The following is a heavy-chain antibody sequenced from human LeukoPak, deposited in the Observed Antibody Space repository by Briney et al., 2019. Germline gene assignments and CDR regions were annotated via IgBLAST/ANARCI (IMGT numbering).Heavy chain of an antibody. CDR1: GNYW. V-gene: IGHV3-74*01. J-gene: IGHJ4*02. CDR3: ARDGTYSSSSFDY. Sequence: GGSLRLSCAASGNYWMHWVRQVPGKGLVWVSHINSDGSSTSYADSVKGRFTISRDNAKNTLFLQMNSLRAEDTAVYYCARDGTYSSSSFDYWGQGTLVTVSS. CDR2: INSDGSST. D-gene: IGHD6-6*01.